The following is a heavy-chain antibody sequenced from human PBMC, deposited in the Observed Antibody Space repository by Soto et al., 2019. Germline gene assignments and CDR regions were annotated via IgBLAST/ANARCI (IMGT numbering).Heavy chain of an antibody. J-gene: IGHJ4*02. CDR3: ARPYNSSWYDGTY. CDR1: GYTFSSYY. Sequence: QVQLVQSGAEVKKPGASVKVSCKASGYTFSSYYMHWVRQAPGQGLEWMGIINPSGGSTSYAQKFQGRVTMTRDTSTSTVYMELSSLRSEDTTVYYSARPYNSSWYDGTYWGQGTLVTVSS. D-gene: IGHD6-13*01. CDR2: INPSGGST. V-gene: IGHV1-46*01.